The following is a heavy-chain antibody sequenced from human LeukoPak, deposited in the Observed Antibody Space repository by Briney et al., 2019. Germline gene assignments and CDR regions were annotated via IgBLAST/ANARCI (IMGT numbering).Heavy chain of an antibody. V-gene: IGHV3-21*01. CDR2: ISSSSSYI. D-gene: IGHD3-10*01. CDR1: GFTFSSYS. CDR3: ARDYYGSGSYYTPYPPFDY. Sequence: GSLRLSCAASGFTFSSYSVNWVRQAPGKGLEWVSSISSSSSYIYYADSVKGRFTISRDNAKNSLYLQMNSLRAEDTAVYYCARDYYGSGSYYTPYPPFDYWGQGTLVTVSS. J-gene: IGHJ4*02.